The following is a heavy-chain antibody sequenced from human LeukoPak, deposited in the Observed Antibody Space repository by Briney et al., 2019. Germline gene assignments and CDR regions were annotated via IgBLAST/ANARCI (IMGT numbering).Heavy chain of an antibody. V-gene: IGHV3-23*01. CDR2: INRAGDT. D-gene: IGHD6-19*01. J-gene: IGHJ4*02. CDR3: VKDRPRSGWAFDY. Sequence: GGSLRLSCAASGFTFSSEVMTWVRQAPGKGLECVAAINRAGDTSYVDSVKGRFTISRDNSKNMLHLEMNSLRVEDSAVCYCVKDRPRSGWAFDYWGQGTLVTVSS. CDR1: GFTFSSEV.